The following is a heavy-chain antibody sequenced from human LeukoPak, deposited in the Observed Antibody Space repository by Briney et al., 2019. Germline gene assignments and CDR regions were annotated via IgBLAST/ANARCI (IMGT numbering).Heavy chain of an antibody. V-gene: IGHV7-4-1*02. Sequence: GASVKVSCKASGYTFTKNAINWVRQAPGQGLEWMGWINTDTGNPTYAQGFTGRFVFSLDTSVSTAYLQISSLKAEDTAVYYCARRGQNYYDSIYYFDYWGQGTLVTVSS. CDR3: ARRGQNYYDSIYYFDY. CDR1: GYTFTKNA. D-gene: IGHD3-22*01. CDR2: INTDTGNP. J-gene: IGHJ4*02.